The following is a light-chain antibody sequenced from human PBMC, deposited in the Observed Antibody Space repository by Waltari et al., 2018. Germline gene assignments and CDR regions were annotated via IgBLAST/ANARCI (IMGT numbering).Light chain of an antibody. V-gene: IGLV1-40*01. CDR2: DNG. Sequence: QSVLTQPPSVSGAPGHRITISCTGTSSNIAAHYEVQWYQQLTGTAPRLLIYDNGNRTTGFPDRFAGSKSGTSVSLAITGVQAEDEADYYCQSYDKSVSSVVFGGGTKVTVL. CDR3: QSYDKSVSSVV. J-gene: IGLJ3*02. CDR1: SSNIAAHYE.